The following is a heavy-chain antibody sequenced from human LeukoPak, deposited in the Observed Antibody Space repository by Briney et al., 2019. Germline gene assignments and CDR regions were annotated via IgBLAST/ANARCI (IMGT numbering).Heavy chain of an antibody. D-gene: IGHD5-18*01. CDR2: IYYSGSA. V-gene: IGHV4-39*01. CDR3: ARHPERYSYFDY. CDR1: GGSISSSSYY. J-gene: IGHJ4*02. Sequence: PSETLSLTCTVSGGSISSSSYYWGWIRRPPGKGLEWIGSIYYSGSAYYNPSLKSRVTMSVDTSKNQFSLRLSSVTAADTAVYSCARHPERYSYFDYWGQGTLVTVSS.